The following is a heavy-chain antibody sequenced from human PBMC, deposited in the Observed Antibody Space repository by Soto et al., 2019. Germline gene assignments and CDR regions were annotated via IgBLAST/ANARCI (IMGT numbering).Heavy chain of an antibody. J-gene: IGHJ4*02. D-gene: IGHD3-10*01. CDR1: GFTFSSYG. Sequence: QVQLVESGGGVVQPGRSLRLSCAASGFTFSSYGMHWVRQAPGKGLEWVAVIWYDGSNKYYADSVKGRFTISRDNSKNTLYLQMNSLRAEDTAVYYCARDNSLYGSGRYYPDLDYWGQGTLVTVSS. CDR2: IWYDGSNK. CDR3: ARDNSLYGSGRYYPDLDY. V-gene: IGHV3-33*01.